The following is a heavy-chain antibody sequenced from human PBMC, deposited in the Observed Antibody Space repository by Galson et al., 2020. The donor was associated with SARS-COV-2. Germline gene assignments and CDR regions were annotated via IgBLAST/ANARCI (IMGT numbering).Heavy chain of an antibody. Sequence: SETLSLTCGVSGYYIDNGYYWGWIRQSPGKRLEWIGSIYHNGRAYYNPSLKSRVTISLDNSKNQFSLRLTSVTAADTALYYCARHLTMYNGYDPGGGQYYQGMDVWGQGTTVTVSS. CDR2: IYHNGRA. CDR3: ARHLTMYNGYDPGGGQYYQGMDV. CDR1: GYYIDNGYY. J-gene: IGHJ6*02. V-gene: IGHV4-38-2*01. D-gene: IGHD5-12*01.